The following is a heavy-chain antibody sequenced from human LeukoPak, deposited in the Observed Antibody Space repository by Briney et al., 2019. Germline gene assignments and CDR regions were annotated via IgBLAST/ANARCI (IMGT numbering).Heavy chain of an antibody. CDR1: GYTSTSYA. CDR2: INAGNGNT. V-gene: IGHV1-3*01. Sequence: ASVKVSCKASGYTSTSYAMHWVRQAPGQRLEWMGWINAGNGNTKYSQKFQGRVTITRDTSASTAYMELSSLRSEDTAVYYCAIDPAYYYDSSGYYPENYFDYWGQGTLVTVSS. CDR3: AIDPAYYYDSSGYYPENYFDY. D-gene: IGHD3-22*01. J-gene: IGHJ4*02.